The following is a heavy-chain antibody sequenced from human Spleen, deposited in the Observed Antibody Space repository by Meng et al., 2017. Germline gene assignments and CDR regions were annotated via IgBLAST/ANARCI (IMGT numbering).Heavy chain of an antibody. V-gene: IGHV3-30*01. CDR3: ARTDLGYCSGGSCDFWGRGSNNFDY. D-gene: IGHD2-15*01. Sequence: GGSLRLSCAASGITFRNAWMTWVRQAPGKGLEWVAVISYDGSNKYYADSVKGRFTITRDNSKNTLYLQMNSLRAEDTAVYYCARTDLGYCSGGSCDFWGRGSNNFDYWGQGTLVTVSS. J-gene: IGHJ4*02. CDR2: ISYDGSNK. CDR1: GITFRNAW.